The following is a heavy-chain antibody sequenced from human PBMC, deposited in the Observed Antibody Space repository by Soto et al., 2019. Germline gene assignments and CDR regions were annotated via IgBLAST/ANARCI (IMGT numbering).Heavy chain of an antibody. V-gene: IGHV1-3*01. Sequence: ASVKVSCKASGYTFTSYAMHWVRQAPGQRLEWMGWINAGNGNTKYSQKFQGRVTITRDTSASTAYMELSSLRSEDTAVYYCARDITVVTPGGCDYWGQGTLVTVSS. CDR1: GYTFTSYA. J-gene: IGHJ4*02. CDR3: ARDITVVTPGGCDY. CDR2: INAGNGNT. D-gene: IGHD2-21*02.